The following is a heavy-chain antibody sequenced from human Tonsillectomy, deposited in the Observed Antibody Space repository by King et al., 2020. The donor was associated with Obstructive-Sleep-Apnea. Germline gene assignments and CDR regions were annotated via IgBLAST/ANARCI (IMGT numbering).Heavy chain of an antibody. CDR1: GFTFSNYV. Sequence: QLVQSGGGVVQPGGSLRLSCAASGFTFSNYVMQWVRQAPGKGLEGVAFIRFDGSNKYYADSVKGRFTISRDNSKSTLYLQMNSLRAEDTAVYYCAKAVGYYGSGSSYYFDYWGQGTLVTVSS. CDR3: AKAVGYYGSGSSYYFDY. CDR2: IRFDGSNK. D-gene: IGHD3-10*01. V-gene: IGHV3-30*02. J-gene: IGHJ4*02.